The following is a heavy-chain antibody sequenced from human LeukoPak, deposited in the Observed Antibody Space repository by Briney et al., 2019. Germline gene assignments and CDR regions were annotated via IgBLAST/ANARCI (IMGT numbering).Heavy chain of an antibody. CDR1: GFTFSNYA. CDR2: ITGSGYNT. Sequence: PGGSLRLSCAASGFTFSNYAMSWVRQAPEKGLEWVSAITGSGYNTYYADSVKGRFTISRDSSKNTLYLQMNRLRAEDTAVYYCAKGQRDIGGSIESYGMDVWGQGTTVTVSS. J-gene: IGHJ6*02. CDR3: AKGQRDIGGSIESYGMDV. V-gene: IGHV3-23*01. D-gene: IGHD5-12*01.